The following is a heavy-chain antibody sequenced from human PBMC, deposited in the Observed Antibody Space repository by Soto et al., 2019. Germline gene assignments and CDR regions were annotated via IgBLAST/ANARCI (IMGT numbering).Heavy chain of an antibody. CDR1: GGSISSRSYY. CDR3: ARNSALAVGVAADFDY. Sequence: SETLSLTGAVGGGSISSRSYYWGLIRQPPGKGLEWIGSIYYSVSTYYNPSLKSRVTTSVDTSKNQFSLKLSSVTAADTPVYYCARNSALAVGVAADFDYWRQGILVTVSS. V-gene: IGHV4-39*01. D-gene: IGHD1-26*01. J-gene: IGHJ4*02. CDR2: IYYSVST.